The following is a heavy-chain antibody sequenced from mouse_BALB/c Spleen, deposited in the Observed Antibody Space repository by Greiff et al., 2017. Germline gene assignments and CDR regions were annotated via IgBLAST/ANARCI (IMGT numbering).Heavy chain of an antibody. V-gene: IGHV5-6-3*01. Sequence: EVHLVESGGGLVQPGGSLKLSCAASGFTFSSYGMSWVRQTPDKRLELVATINSNGGSTYYPDSVKGRFTISRDNAKNTLYLQMSSLKSEDTAMYYCAREEGLRGGYFDYWGQGTTLTVSS. D-gene: IGHD2-2*01. CDR3: AREEGLRGGYFDY. CDR2: INSNGGST. J-gene: IGHJ2*01. CDR1: GFTFSSYG.